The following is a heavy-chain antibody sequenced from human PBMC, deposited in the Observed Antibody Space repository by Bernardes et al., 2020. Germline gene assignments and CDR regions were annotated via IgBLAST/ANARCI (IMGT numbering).Heavy chain of an antibody. CDR1: GFTLSRYE. V-gene: IGHV3-48*03. D-gene: IGHD7-27*01. J-gene: IGHJ4*02. Sequence: GGSLRLSCAASGFTLSRYEINWVRQAPGKGLEWVLYISSSGDVTHYADSVKGRFTISRDNARNSLSLQMNSLRVEDTATYHCVRDWAYWGQGTLVTVSS. CDR2: ISSSGDVT. CDR3: VRDWAY.